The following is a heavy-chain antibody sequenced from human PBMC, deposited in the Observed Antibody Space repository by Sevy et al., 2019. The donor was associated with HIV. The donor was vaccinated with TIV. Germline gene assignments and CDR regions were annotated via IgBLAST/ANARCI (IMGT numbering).Heavy chain of an antibody. CDR1: GFLFSSFG. V-gene: IGHV3-30*18. CDR2: ISYDGKNK. CDR3: AKAVGGYYFLLDS. J-gene: IGHJ4*02. D-gene: IGHD3-22*01. Sequence: GSLRLSCAASGFLFSSFGMHWVRQPPGRGLEWVAVISYDGKNKYYADSLKGRITISRDNSKNTLVLQMNSLRAEDTAVYYCAKAVGGYYFLLDSWGQGALVTVSS.